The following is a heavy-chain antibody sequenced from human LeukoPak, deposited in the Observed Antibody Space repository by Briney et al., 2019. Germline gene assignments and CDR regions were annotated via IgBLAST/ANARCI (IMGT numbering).Heavy chain of an antibody. D-gene: IGHD5-12*01. CDR2: IYYSGST. CDR3: ARDRIGYADY. Sequence: SETLSLTCTVSGGSISSSSYYWGWIRQPPGKGLEWIGSIYYSGSTYYNPSLKSRVTISVDTSKNQFSLKLSSVTAADTAVYYCARDRIGYADYWGQGTLVTVSS. J-gene: IGHJ4*02. V-gene: IGHV4-39*07. CDR1: GGSISSSSYY.